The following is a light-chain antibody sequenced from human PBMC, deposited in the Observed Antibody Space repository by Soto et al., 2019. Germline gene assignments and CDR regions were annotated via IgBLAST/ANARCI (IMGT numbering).Light chain of an antibody. CDR3: SSYTSSSTPV. CDR1: TSTVGGNNY. J-gene: IGLJ2*01. V-gene: IGLV2-14*01. CDR2: DVS. Sequence: QSAPTQPASVSGPPGQWFTTSGPETTSTVGGNNYVPWYQQHPGKAPKLMIYDVSNRPSGVSNRFSGSKSGNTASLTISGLQAEDEADYYCSSYTSSSTPVFGGGTKVTVL.